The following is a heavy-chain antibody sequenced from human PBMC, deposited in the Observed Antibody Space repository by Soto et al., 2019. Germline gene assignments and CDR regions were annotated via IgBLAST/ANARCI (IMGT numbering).Heavy chain of an antibody. Sequence: QEQLVESGGGVVQPGRSLRLSCAASGFTFSDDGFHWVRQAPGKGLEWVAFISYDGNKKFHADSVKGRFAISRDDSKTMLYLQMNSLRVDGTAVYYWARDSGYGGPGGPFDIWGQGTTVTVSS. CDR3: ARDSGYGGPGGPFDI. CDR2: ISYDGNKK. CDR1: GFTFSDDG. V-gene: IGHV3-30*09. D-gene: IGHD5-18*01. J-gene: IGHJ3*02.